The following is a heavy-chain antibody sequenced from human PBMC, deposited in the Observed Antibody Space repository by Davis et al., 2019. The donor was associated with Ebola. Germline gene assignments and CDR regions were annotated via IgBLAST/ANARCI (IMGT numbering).Heavy chain of an antibody. CDR3: ARERLATRWFDP. Sequence: GGSLRLSCAASGFTFSSYAMHWVRQAPGKGLEWVAVISYDGSNKYYADSVKGRFTISSDNSKNTLYLQMNSLRAEDTAVYYCARERLATRWFDPWGQGTLVTVSS. D-gene: IGHD6-19*01. CDR1: GFTFSSYA. CDR2: ISYDGSNK. J-gene: IGHJ5*02. V-gene: IGHV3-30*04.